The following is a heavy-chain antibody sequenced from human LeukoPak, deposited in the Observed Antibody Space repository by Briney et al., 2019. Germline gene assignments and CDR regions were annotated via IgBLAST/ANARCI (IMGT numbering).Heavy chain of an antibody. D-gene: IGHD3-10*01. CDR2: IYATDLT. CDR3: ARGFGSGTSPIDL. V-gene: IGHV4-4*07. Sequence: SETLSLTCTVSGRSIRSVYWNWIRQSAGKGLEWIGRIYATDLTNYNPSLKSRVTLSVDMYKNELSLTLKSVTAADTAVYYCARGFGSGTSPIDLWGQGALVTVSS. J-gene: IGHJ5*02. CDR1: GRSIRSVY.